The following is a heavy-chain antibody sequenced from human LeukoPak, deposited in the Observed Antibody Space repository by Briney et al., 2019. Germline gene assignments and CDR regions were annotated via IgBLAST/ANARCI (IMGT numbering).Heavy chain of an antibody. CDR2: IYYSGST. J-gene: IGHJ5*01. CDR1: GGSISSGGYY. D-gene: IGHD3-10*01. V-gene: IGHV4-31*03. CDR3: ARAYGSGSYHSNWFES. Sequence: SETLSLTCTVSGGSISSGGYYWSWIRQHPGKGLEWIGYIYYSGSTYYNPSLKSRVTMSVDTSMNQFSLRLNSVTAADTAVYYCARAYGSGSYHSNWFESWGQGTLVIVSS.